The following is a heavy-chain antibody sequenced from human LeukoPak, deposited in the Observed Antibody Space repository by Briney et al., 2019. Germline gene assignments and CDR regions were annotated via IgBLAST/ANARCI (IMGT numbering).Heavy chain of an antibody. D-gene: IGHD3-22*01. V-gene: IGHV4-39*07. CDR1: GGSISSNTYY. J-gene: IGHJ4*02. Sequence: SETLSLTCSVSGGSISSNTYYWGWIRQTPGKGLEWIGSMYHSGSTYYNPSLKSRVTISVDTSKNQFSLKLSSVTAADTAVYYCARDPKYYYDSSGPYDYWGQGTLVTVSS. CDR2: MYHSGST. CDR3: ARDPKYYYDSSGPYDY.